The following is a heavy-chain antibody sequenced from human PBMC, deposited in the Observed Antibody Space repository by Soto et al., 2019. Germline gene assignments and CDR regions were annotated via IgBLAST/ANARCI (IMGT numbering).Heavy chain of an antibody. V-gene: IGHV4-31*03. CDR1: GGSISSGGYY. Sequence: PSETLSLTCTVSGGSISSGGYYWRWILQNPGKGLDWIGYIDYIGSTYYKPSLKSRVTISVDTSKNQFSLKLSSVTAADTAVYYCARDRKYYDSSGYRDNWFDPWGQGTLVTVSS. J-gene: IGHJ5*02. CDR3: ARDRKYYDSSGYRDNWFDP. D-gene: IGHD3-22*01. CDR2: IDYIGST.